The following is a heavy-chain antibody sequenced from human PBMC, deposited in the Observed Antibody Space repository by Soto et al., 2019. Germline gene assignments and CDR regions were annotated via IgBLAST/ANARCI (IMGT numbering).Heavy chain of an antibody. V-gene: IGHV3-30-3*01. CDR1: GFTFSSYA. J-gene: IGHJ4*02. CDR2: ISYDGSNK. D-gene: IGHD3-10*01. CDR3: ARASLLWFGETY. Sequence: GGSLRLSCAASGFTFSSYAMHWVRQAPGKGLEWVAVISYDGSNKYYADSVKGRFTISRDNSKNTLYLQMNSLRAEDTAVYYCARASLLWFGETYWGQGTLVTVSS.